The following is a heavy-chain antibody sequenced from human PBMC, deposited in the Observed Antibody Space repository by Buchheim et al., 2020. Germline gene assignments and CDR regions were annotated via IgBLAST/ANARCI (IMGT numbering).Heavy chain of an antibody. J-gene: IGHJ6*02. D-gene: IGHD2-2*01. CDR3: TRSPGGGVKYQLLWKQDYYYGMDV. Sequence: EVQLVESGGGLVQPGRSLRLSCTASGFTFGDYAMSWFRQAPGKGLEWVGFIRSKAYGGTTEYAASVKGRFTISRDDSKSIAYLKMNSLKTEEKAVYYCTRSPGGGVKYQLLWKQDYYYGMDVWGQGTT. CDR2: IRSKAYGGTT. V-gene: IGHV3-49*03. CDR1: GFTFGDYA.